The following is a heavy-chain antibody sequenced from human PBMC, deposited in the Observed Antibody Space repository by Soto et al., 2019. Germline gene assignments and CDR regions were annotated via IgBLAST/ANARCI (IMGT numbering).Heavy chain of an antibody. CDR2: IYYSGST. V-gene: IGHV4-39*02. D-gene: IGHD3-10*01. J-gene: IGHJ6*02. CDR3: ARDMVRAMDV. Sequence: SETLSLTCTVSGGSISSSTYYWGWMRQPPGKGLEWIGSIYYSGSTYYNPSLKSRVTISVDTSKNQFSLKLSSVTAADTAVYYCARDMVRAMDVWAKGPRSPSP. CDR1: GGSISSSTYY.